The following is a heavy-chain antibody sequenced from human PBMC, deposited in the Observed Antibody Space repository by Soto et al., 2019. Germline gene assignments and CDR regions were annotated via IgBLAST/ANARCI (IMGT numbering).Heavy chain of an antibody. J-gene: IGHJ3*01. Sequence: PSETLSLTCSVSGGSISSYYWTWIRQPPGKGLEWIGYLHYGGTTNYNPSLKSRVTISVDTSKKQFSLKLSSVTAADTAVYYCASFRSLGGPAGVWGQGTMVTVSS. CDR2: LHYGGTT. D-gene: IGHD3-3*01. CDR1: GGSISSYY. V-gene: IGHV4-59*01. CDR3: ASFRSLGGPAGV.